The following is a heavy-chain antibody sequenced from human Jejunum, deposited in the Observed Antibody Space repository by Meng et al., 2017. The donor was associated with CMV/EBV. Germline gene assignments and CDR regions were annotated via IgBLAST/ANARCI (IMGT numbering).Heavy chain of an antibody. J-gene: IGHJ4*02. Sequence: LSSSNLHWVRQAPGRGLEWVSFITGDSNIIRYADSVQGRFSISRDNAKNSLYLQMNSLRAEDTALYYCARDPDPNHGGSGRCLDYWGQGTLVTVSS. CDR2: ITGDSNII. CDR3: ARDPDPNHGGSGRCLDY. D-gene: IGHD3-10*01. V-gene: IGHV3-21*01. CDR1: LSSSN.